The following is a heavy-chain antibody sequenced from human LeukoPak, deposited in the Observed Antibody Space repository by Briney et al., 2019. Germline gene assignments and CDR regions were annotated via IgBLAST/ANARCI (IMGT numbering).Heavy chain of an antibody. CDR1: GLTFSSYG. CDR2: IRYDGSNK. J-gene: IGHJ3*02. CDR3: AKDSEAYCGGDCYSDAFDI. Sequence: GGSLRLSCAASGLTFSSYGMHWVRQAPGKGPEWVAFIRYDGSNKYYADSVKGRFTISRDNSKNTLYLQMNSLRAEDTAVYYCAKDSEAYCGGDCYSDAFDIWGQGTMVTVSS. V-gene: IGHV3-30*02. D-gene: IGHD2-21*02.